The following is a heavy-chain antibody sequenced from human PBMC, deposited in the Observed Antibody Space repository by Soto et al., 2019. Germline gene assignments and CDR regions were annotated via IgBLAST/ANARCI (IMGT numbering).Heavy chain of an antibody. J-gene: IGHJ4*02. V-gene: IGHV3-30-3*01. D-gene: IGHD1-26*01. CDR2: ISYDGSNK. Sequence: PGGSLRLSCAASGFTFSSYAMHWVRQAPGKGLEWVAVISYDGSNKYYADSVKGRFTISRDNSKNTLYLQMNSLRAEDTAVYYCARDSRAGATGGYFDYWGQGTLVT. CDR1: GFTFSSYA. CDR3: ARDSRAGATGGYFDY.